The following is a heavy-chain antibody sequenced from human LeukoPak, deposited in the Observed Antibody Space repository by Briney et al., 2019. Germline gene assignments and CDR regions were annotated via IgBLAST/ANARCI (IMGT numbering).Heavy chain of an antibody. V-gene: IGHV1-8*01. CDR1: GHTFTSYD. CDR3: ARGTRYYDYIWGSYRAPDAFDI. Sequence: ASVKVSCKASGHTFTSYDINWVRQATGQGREWMGWMNPNSGNTGYAQRFQGRVTMTRNTSISTAYMELSSLRSEDTAVYYCARGTRYYDYIWGSYRAPDAFDIWGQGTMVTVSS. J-gene: IGHJ3*02. D-gene: IGHD3-16*02. CDR2: MNPNSGNT.